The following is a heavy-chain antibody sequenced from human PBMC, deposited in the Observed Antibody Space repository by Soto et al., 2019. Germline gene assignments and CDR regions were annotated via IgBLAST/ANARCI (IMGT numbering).Heavy chain of an antibody. CDR1: GFPFSSYW. D-gene: IGHD3-10*01. V-gene: IGHV3-7*05. J-gene: IGHJ6*02. CDR3: ARELRRVLLWCGESATYYYHGMDV. Sequence: AGSLRLSCPGSGFPFSSYWLSSLLPAPGKGLGWFANIKPGRSEKNYVDSVRRLFTFSTDNAKNSLHLQMNSLRAEETAVYYCARELRRVLLWCGESATYYYHGMDVWGQGTTVTVSS. CDR2: IKPGRSEK.